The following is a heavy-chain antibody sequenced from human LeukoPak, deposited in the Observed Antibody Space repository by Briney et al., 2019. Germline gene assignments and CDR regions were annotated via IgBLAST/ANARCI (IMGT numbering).Heavy chain of an antibody. CDR1: GGSISISSYY. Sequence: SETLSLTCTVSGGSISISSYYWGWIRQPPGKGLEWIGSMDHSGSTYYNPSLKSRVTISVDTSKNHFSLKLSSVTAADTAVYYCARRYYYVSGSYYNHFDPWGQGTLVTVSS. CDR3: ARRYYYVSGSYYNHFDP. D-gene: IGHD3-10*01. V-gene: IGHV4-39*02. J-gene: IGHJ5*02. CDR2: MDHSGST.